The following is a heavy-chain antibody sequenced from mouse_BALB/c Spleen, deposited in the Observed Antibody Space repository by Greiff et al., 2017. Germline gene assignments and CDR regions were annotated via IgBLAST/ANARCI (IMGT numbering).Heavy chain of an antibody. Sequence: EVKVVESGGGLVQPGGSRKLSCAASGFTFSDYGMAWVRQAPGKGPEWVAFISNLAYSIYYADTVTGRFTISRENAKNTLYLEMSSLRSEDTAMYYCARAYDYDDAMDYWGQGTSVTVSS. CDR2: ISNLAYSI. J-gene: IGHJ4*01. V-gene: IGHV5-15*02. CDR3: ARAYDYDDAMDY. CDR1: GFTFSDYG. D-gene: IGHD2-4*01.